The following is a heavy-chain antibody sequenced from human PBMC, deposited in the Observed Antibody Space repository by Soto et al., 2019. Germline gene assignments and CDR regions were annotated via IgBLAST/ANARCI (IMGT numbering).Heavy chain of an antibody. CDR3: ARVPGLEVRGVIISDY. CDR1: SGSISSSNW. J-gene: IGHJ4*02. Sequence: PSETLSLTCAVSSGSISSSNWWRWVRQTPGKGLEWIGEVYHSGSTKYNPSLKSRVTISVDTSKNQFSLKLSSVTAADTAVYYCARVPGLEVRGVIISDYWGQGTLVTVSS. V-gene: IGHV4-4*02. D-gene: IGHD3-10*01. CDR2: VYHSGST.